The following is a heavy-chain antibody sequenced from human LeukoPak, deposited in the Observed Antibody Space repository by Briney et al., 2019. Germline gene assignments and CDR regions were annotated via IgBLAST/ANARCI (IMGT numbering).Heavy chain of an antibody. CDR2: INWNGGST. CDR3: ARDGHGPYDY. J-gene: IGHJ4*02. CDR1: GFTFSSYA. Sequence: GGSLRLSCAGSGFTFSSYAMSWVRQAPGKGLEWVSGINWNGGSTGYADSVKGRFTISRDNAKNSLYLQMNSLRAEDTALYYCARDGHGPYDYWGQGTLVTVSS. V-gene: IGHV3-20*04.